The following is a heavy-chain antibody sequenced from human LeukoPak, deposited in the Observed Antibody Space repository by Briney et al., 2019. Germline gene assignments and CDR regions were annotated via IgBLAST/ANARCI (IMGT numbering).Heavy chain of an antibody. CDR3: ARGRIAVAGTPWFDP. CDR1: GFTFSSYS. CDR2: ISSSGSTI. D-gene: IGHD6-19*01. Sequence: GGSLRLSGAASGFTFSSYSMNWIRQAPGKGLEWVSYISSSGSTIYYADSVKGRFTISRDNAKNSLYLQMNSLRAEDTAVYYCARGRIAVAGTPWFDPWGQGTLVTVSS. V-gene: IGHV3-48*04. J-gene: IGHJ5*02.